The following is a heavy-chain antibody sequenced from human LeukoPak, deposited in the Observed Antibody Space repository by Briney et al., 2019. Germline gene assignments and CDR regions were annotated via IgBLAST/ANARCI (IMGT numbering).Heavy chain of an antibody. CDR2: ISYDGSNK. V-gene: IGHV3-30*04. Sequence: HPGRSLRLSCAASGFTFSSYAMHWVRQAPGKGLEWVAVISYDGSNKYYADSVKGRFTISRDNSKNTLYLQMNSLRAEDTAVYYCARDDEDIVVVPAAIWDVWGKGTTVTVSS. J-gene: IGHJ6*04. CDR1: GFTFSSYA. D-gene: IGHD2-2*02. CDR3: ARDDEDIVVVPAAIWDV.